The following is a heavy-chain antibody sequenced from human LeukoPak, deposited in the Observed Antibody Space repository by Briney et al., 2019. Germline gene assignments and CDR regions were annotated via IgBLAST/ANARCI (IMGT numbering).Heavy chain of an antibody. V-gene: IGHV3-21*01. Sequence: ETLSLTCTVSGGSISSSSHYWGWLRQAPGKGLEWVSSISSSSSYIYYADSVKGRFTISRDNAKNSLYLQMNSLRAEDTAVYYCARVSGEMATINSFDYWGQGTLVTVSS. CDR2: ISSSSSYI. CDR1: GGSISSSS. J-gene: IGHJ4*02. CDR3: ARVSGEMATINSFDY. D-gene: IGHD5-24*01.